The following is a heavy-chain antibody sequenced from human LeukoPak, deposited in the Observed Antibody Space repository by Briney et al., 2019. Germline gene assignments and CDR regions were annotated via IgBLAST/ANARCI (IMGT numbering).Heavy chain of an antibody. V-gene: IGHV4-39*01. CDR1: GGSISTSTSYY. D-gene: IGHD1-1*01. J-gene: IGHJ4*02. Sequence: PSETLSLTCNGSGGSISTSTSYYWGWIRQPPGKGLDWIGSIYHNGETSYSPSLTGRLTISVDTSKNQFSLRLRSVTAADTAVYYCARHRAAQLSKFDFWGQGTLVTVSS. CDR2: IYHNGET. CDR3: ARHRAAQLSKFDF.